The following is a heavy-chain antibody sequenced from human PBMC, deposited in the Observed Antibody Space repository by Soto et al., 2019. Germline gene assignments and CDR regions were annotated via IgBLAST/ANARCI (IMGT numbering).Heavy chain of an antibody. CDR2: IYPGDSDT. CDR1: GYSLTSYW. J-gene: IGHJ6*01. Sequence: VESLKISCKGSGYSLTSYWICWVRQMPGKGLEWMGIIYPGDSDTRYSPSFQGQVTISADKSISTAYLQWSSLKASDTAMYYCARQSVAGHYYYYGMDVWGQGTTVTVS. D-gene: IGHD6-19*01. V-gene: IGHV5-51*01. CDR3: ARQSVAGHYYYYGMDV.